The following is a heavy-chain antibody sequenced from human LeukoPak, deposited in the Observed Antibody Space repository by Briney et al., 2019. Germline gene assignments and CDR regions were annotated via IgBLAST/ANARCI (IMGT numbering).Heavy chain of an antibody. D-gene: IGHD3-10*01. CDR1: GGSIATNTYF. CDR2: VSNYGTT. Sequence: SETLSLTCTVSGGSIATNTYFWGWIRQPPGKALEWIASVSNYGTTYYNPSLKSRVTISVDTSKNQFSLKVTSMTAADTAVYYCARQGRTLVRGMADYWGQGTLVTVSS. CDR3: ARQGRTLVRGMADY. J-gene: IGHJ4*02. V-gene: IGHV4-39*07.